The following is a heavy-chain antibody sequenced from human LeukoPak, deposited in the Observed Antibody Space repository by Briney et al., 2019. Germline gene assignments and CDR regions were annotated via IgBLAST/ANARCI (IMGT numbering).Heavy chain of an antibody. J-gene: IGHJ5*02. CDR2: ISASGDNT. D-gene: IGHD3-10*01. CDR3: AKGYYGSGTYGWFDP. Sequence: ETLSLTCTVSGYSISTGYYWDWIRQPPGKGLEWVSTISASGDNTYYADSVRGRFTISRDNSKKKLYLQMNSLRAEDTAVYYCAKGYYGSGTYGWFDPWGQGTLVTVSS. V-gene: IGHV3-23*01. CDR1: GYSISTGYY.